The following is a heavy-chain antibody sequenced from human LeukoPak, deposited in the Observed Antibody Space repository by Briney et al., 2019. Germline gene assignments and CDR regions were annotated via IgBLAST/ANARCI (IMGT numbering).Heavy chain of an antibody. Sequence: ESGPTLVKPTQTLTLTCTFTGFSLTTIGVGGGWIRQPPGKALEWLALIYWNDNKRYSPSLKRRIPITKATSKDQVVLPMTNMDPVATATYYCAHTPGYSYGPGDSWGQGTLVTVSS. CDR1: GFSLTTIGVG. CDR2: IYWNDNK. V-gene: IGHV2-5*01. CDR3: AHTPGYSYGPGDS. D-gene: IGHD5-18*01. J-gene: IGHJ4*02.